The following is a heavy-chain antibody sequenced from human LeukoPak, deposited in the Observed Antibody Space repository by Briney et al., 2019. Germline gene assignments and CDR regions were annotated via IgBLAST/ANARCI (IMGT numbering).Heavy chain of an antibody. CDR1: GGSISDSY. CDR3: ARVGRDNHNDYIDY. J-gene: IGHJ4*02. Sequence: SETLSLTCSVSGGSISDSYCSWIRQTPGKGLEWLANIHYGGSTTLNPSLKRRVTISIDTSKNQFSLRVRPVTAADAAVYYCARVGRDNHNDYIDYWGQGTLVTVSS. V-gene: IGHV4-59*01. CDR2: IHYGGST. D-gene: IGHD1-14*01.